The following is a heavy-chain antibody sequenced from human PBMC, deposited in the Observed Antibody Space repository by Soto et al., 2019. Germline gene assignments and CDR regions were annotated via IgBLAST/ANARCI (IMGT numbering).Heavy chain of an antibody. Sequence: QVQLVESGGGVVQPGRSLRLSCAASGFTFSSYAMHWVRQAPGKGLEWVAVISYDGSNKYYADSVKGRFTISRDNSKNTLYLQMNTLRAEDTAVYYCARAVAATAYYYYGMDVGGQGTTVTVSS. V-gene: IGHV3-30-3*01. J-gene: IGHJ6*02. CDR3: ARAVAATAYYYYGMDV. CDR1: GFTFSSYA. D-gene: IGHD2-15*01. CDR2: ISYDGSNK.